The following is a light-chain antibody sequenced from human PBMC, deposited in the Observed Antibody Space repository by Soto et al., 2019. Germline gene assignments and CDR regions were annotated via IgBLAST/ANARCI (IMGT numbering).Light chain of an antibody. CDR3: SSYTTSNTRQIV. CDR1: SSDVGGYNY. V-gene: IGLV2-14*03. CDR2: DVS. J-gene: IGLJ1*01. Sequence: QSARTQPASVSGAPGQSITISCTGTSSDVGGYNYVSWYQHHPGKAPKLIIYDVSNRPSGVSNRFSGSKSGNTASLTISGLQPEDEADYYCSSYTTSNTRQIVFGTGTKVTVL.